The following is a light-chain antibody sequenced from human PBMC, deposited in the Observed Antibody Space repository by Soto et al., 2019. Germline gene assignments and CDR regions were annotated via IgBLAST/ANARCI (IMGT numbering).Light chain of an antibody. CDR1: QSVSGY. J-gene: IGKJ1*01. Sequence: EIVLTQSPATLSLSPGERATLSCGSSQSVSGYLAWYQQKPGQAPRLLIYAASNRATGIPARFSGSGSGTDFTLTISSLEPEDCAVYYCQQRNNWPWTFGQGTKVEIK. CDR3: QQRNNWPWT. V-gene: IGKV3-11*01. CDR2: AAS.